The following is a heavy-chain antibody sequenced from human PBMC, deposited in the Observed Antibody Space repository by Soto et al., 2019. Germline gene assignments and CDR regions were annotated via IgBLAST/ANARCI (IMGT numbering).Heavy chain of an antibody. CDR2: IRSKAYGGTT. V-gene: IGHV3-49*03. CDR3: TRDDYGDYATHCFDY. Sequence: GGSLRLSCTASGFTFGDYAMSWFCQAPGKGLEWVGFIRSKAYGGTTEYAASVKGRFTISRDDSKSIAYLQMNSLKTEDTAVYYCTRDDYGDYATHCFDYWGQGTLVTVSS. CDR1: GFTFGDYA. D-gene: IGHD4-17*01. J-gene: IGHJ4*02.